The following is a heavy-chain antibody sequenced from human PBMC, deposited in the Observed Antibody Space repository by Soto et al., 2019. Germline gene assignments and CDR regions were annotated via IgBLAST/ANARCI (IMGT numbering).Heavy chain of an antibody. V-gene: IGHV4-30-4*01. D-gene: IGHD3-16*02. CDR3: ARALMITFGGVIVIPSASFDY. CDR2: IYDSGST. Sequence: SETLSLTCTVSGGSISSGDYYWSWIRQPPGKGLEWIGYIYDSGSTYYNPSLKSRVTISVDTSKNQFSLKLSSVTDADTAVYYCARALMITFGGVIVIPSASFDYWGQGTLVTVSS. CDR1: GGSISSGDYY. J-gene: IGHJ4*02.